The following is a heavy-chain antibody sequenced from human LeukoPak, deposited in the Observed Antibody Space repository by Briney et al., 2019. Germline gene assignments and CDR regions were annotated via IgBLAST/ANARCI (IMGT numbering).Heavy chain of an antibody. CDR1: AFSLNAYN. Sequence: GGSLRLSCAASAFSLNAYNMNWVRQAPGKGLEWVSSISYTGTYIYYADSVKGRFTISRDNAQNTLYLQMNSLRAEDTAIYYCVRDRGTYRPIDYWGQGTLVTVSS. CDR3: VRDRGTYRPIDY. CDR2: ISYTGTYI. V-gene: IGHV3-21*04. D-gene: IGHD1-26*01. J-gene: IGHJ4*02.